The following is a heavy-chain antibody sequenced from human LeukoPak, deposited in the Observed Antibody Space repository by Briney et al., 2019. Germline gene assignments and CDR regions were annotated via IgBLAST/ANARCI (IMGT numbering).Heavy chain of an antibody. CDR3: AISPLYYYDSSGYYS. CDR1: GFTFSSYA. D-gene: IGHD3-22*01. CDR2: ISGSGGST. V-gene: IGHV3-23*01. J-gene: IGHJ4*02. Sequence: GGSLRLSCAASGFTFSSYAMSWVRQAPGKGLEWVSAISGSGGSTYYADSAKGRFTISRDNSKNTLYLQMNSLRAEDTAVYYCAISPLYYYDSSGYYSWGQGTLVTVPS.